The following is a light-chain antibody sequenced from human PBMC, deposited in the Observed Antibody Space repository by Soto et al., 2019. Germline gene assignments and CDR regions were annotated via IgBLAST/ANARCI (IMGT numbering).Light chain of an antibody. CDR3: SSYTSTSTYV. J-gene: IGLJ1*01. Sequence: QSALTQPASVSGSPGQSIAISCTGTSGDVGGYNYVSWYQQHPGKAPKLMVFDVSNRPSGVFNRFSCSKFGNTASLTIFGLQAEDEADYYCSSYTSTSTYVFGTGTKVTVL. CDR2: DVS. CDR1: SGDVGGYNY. V-gene: IGLV2-14*01.